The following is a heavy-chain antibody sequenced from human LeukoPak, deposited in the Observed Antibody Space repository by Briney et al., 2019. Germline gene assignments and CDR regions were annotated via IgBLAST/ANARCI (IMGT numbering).Heavy chain of an antibody. CDR2: ISSSSTTI. CDR3: ARDVYRGSSWYAFDD. CDR1: GFTFGDYS. D-gene: IGHD6-13*01. Sequence: GGSLRLSCAASGFTFGDYSINWVRQAPGKGLEWVSYISSSSTTIYYADSVKGRFTISRDNAKNSLYLQMNSLRAEDTGVYYCARDVYRGSSWYAFDDWGQGTLVTVSS. J-gene: IGHJ4*02. V-gene: IGHV3-48*04.